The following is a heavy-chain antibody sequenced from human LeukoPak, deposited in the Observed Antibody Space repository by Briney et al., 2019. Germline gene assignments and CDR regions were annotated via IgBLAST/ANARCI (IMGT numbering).Heavy chain of an antibody. CDR2: INHSGIT. CDR1: GGSFSDYY. J-gene: IGHJ4*02. V-gene: IGHV4-34*01. Sequence: PSETLSLTCAVFGGSFSDYYWSWIRQPPGKGLEWIGEINHSGITNYNPSLKSRVTISADTSKDQFSLKLSSATAADTAVYYCARCRLYDFWSGSSFDYWGRGTLVTVSS. D-gene: IGHD3-3*01. CDR3: ARCRLYDFWSGSSFDY.